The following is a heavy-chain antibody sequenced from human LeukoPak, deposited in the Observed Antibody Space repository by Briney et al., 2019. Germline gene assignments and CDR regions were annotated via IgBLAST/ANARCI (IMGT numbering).Heavy chain of an antibody. J-gene: IGHJ4*02. CDR3: ARSPGYSSGWRELDYFDY. Sequence: PSEPLSLTCTVSGGSISSSSYYWGWMRQPPGKGLEWIGSIYYGGSTYYNPSLKSRITISVDTSKNQFSLKLNSVTAADTAVYYCARSPGYSSGWRELDYFDYWGQGTLVTVSS. V-gene: IGHV4-39*01. CDR1: GGSISSSSYY. CDR2: IYYGGST. D-gene: IGHD6-19*01.